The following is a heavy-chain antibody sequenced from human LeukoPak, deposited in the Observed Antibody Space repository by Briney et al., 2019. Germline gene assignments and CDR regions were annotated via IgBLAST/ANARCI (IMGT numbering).Heavy chain of an antibody. J-gene: IGHJ4*02. CDR1: GFTFSSYW. CDR3: ANEGSGTRGYFGY. Sequence: GGSLRLSCAASGFTFSSYWMHWVRQAPGKGLVWVSRINTDGSSTDYADFVKGRFTISRDNAKNTLYLQMNSLRAEDTAVYYCANEGSGTRGYFGYWGQGTLVTVSS. V-gene: IGHV3-74*01. D-gene: IGHD1-26*01. CDR2: INTDGSST.